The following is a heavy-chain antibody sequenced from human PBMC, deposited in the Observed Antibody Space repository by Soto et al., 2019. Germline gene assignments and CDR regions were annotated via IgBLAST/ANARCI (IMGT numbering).Heavy chain of an antibody. CDR1: GGSISSTSYY. V-gene: IGHV4-39*01. D-gene: IGHD5-18*01. CDR3: ARRGYSHGYFDL. J-gene: IGHJ4*02. Sequence: SETLSLTCSVSGGSISSTSYYRGWIRQPPGKELEWIGNIFYTGSTFYNPSLESRLTISVATSKNQFSLTLRSMTAADTAVYYCARRGYSHGYFDLWGQGSLVTVSS. CDR2: IFYTGST.